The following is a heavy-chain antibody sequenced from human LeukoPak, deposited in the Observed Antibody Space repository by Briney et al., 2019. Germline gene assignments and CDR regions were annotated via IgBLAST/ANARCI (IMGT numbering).Heavy chain of an antibody. CDR1: GFTVSSNY. Sequence: GGSLRLSCAASGFTVSSNYMSWVRQAPGKGLEWVSVIYSGGSTYYADSVKGRFTISRDNSKNTLFLQMDGLRPEDTAVYYCVTTTVTTSYAFDVWGPGTMVTVSS. CDR2: IYSGGST. V-gene: IGHV3-66*01. D-gene: IGHD4-17*01. CDR3: VTTTVTTSYAFDV. J-gene: IGHJ3*01.